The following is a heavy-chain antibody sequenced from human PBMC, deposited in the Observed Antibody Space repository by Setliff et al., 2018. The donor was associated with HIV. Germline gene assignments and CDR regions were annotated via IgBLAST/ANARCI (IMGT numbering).Heavy chain of an antibody. CDR1: GVSISDNNY. CDR2: IYHSGST. J-gene: IGHJ5*02. Sequence: SETLSLTCDVSGVSISDNNYWNWVRQPPGKGLEWIGEIYHSGSTNYNPSLKSRVTISVDMSKKRFSLKLTSVTAADAAVYYCARLHTDYGSWFFDHWGQGILVTVSS. V-gene: IGHV4-4*02. D-gene: IGHD3-10*01. CDR3: ARLHTDYGSWFFDH.